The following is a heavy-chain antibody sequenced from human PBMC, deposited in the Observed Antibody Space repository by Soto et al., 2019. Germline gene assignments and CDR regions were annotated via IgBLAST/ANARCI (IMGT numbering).Heavy chain of an antibody. Sequence: GGSLRLSCAASGFTFSSYWMSWVRQAPGKGLEWVANIKQDGSEKYYVDSVKGRFTISRDNAKNSPYLQMNSLRAEDTAVYYCARSTWIQLWPDAFDIWGQGTMVTVSS. CDR3: ARSTWIQLWPDAFDI. D-gene: IGHD5-18*01. CDR2: IKQDGSEK. V-gene: IGHV3-7*03. CDR1: GFTFSSYW. J-gene: IGHJ3*02.